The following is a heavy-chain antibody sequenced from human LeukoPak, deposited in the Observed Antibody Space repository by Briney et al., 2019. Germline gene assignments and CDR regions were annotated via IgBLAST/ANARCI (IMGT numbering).Heavy chain of an antibody. CDR1: GGSLSCGDYY. V-gene: IGHV4-30-4*08. CDR2: IYYSGNT. J-gene: IGHJ4*02. CDR3: ARDVSSTLILDY. Sequence: PSQTLSLSCTVSGGSLSCGDYYWRWIRQPPGKGLGWIGYIYYSGNTYYNPSLKSRVTTSVDTSKNQFSLKLNSVTAADTAVYYCARDVSSTLILDYWGQGTLVTVSS. D-gene: IGHD2-21*01.